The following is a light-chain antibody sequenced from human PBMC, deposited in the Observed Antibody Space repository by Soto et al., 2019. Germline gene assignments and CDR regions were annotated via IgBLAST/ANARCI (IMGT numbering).Light chain of an antibody. Sequence: IHVTQCPSLLSVSTEDIVTRTCRASQGISSYSNWYQQKPGKAPKLLNYAASSLQSVVPTRISGRGSGTDSTLTSRSAQPEYLVTYCCQYSYIPPPPFGQGTKLDIK. J-gene: IGKJ1*01. CDR1: QGISSY. CDR3: QYSYIPPPP. V-gene: IGKV1-39*01. CDR2: AAS.